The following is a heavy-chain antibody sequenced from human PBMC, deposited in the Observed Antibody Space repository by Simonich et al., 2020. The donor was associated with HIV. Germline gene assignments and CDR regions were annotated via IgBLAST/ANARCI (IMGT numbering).Heavy chain of an antibody. D-gene: IGHD2-2*01. Sequence: QVQLVQSGAEVKKPGASVKVSCKASGYTFTGYYMHWVRQAPGQGLEWMGRINPNSGCTNYEQRFQGRVTMTRDTSISTAYMELSRLRSDDTAVYYCARGRNIVVVPAAVDYWGQGTLVTVSS. V-gene: IGHV1-2*06. CDR3: ARGRNIVVVPAAVDY. CDR1: GYTFTGYY. CDR2: INPNSGCT. J-gene: IGHJ4*02.